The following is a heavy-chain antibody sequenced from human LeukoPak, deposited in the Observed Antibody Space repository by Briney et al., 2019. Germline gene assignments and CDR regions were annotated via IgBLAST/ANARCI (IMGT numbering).Heavy chain of an antibody. CDR2: ICYGGSS. V-gene: IGHV4-39*01. CDR1: GGYISSSSYY. Sequence: PSETLSLTCTVSGGYISSSSYYWAWIRQSPGKGLEWIANICYGGSSYYNPSLKRRVTISVDTSKNQFSLKVYSVTAADTAVYYCARRGGLRGDNWGQGTLVTVSS. CDR3: ARRGGLRGDN. J-gene: IGHJ4*02. D-gene: IGHD2-15*01.